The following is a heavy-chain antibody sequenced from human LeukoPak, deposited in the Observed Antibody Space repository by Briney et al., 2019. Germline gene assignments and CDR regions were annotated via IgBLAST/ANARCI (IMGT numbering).Heavy chain of an antibody. Sequence: GGSLRLSCAASGFTFSSYWMHWVRQAPGKGRVWVSRIHTDGRRTNYAHSVKGRFTISRDNAKNTLYLQMNSLRAEDPAVYYCARGGGPLSSGNFWFDPWGQGTLVTVSS. V-gene: IGHV3-74*01. CDR2: IHTDGRRT. CDR1: GFTFSSYW. J-gene: IGHJ5*02. D-gene: IGHD4-23*01. CDR3: ARGGGPLSSGNFWFDP.